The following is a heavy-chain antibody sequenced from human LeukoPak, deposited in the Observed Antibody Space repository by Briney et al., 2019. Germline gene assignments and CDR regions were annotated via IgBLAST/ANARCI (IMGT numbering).Heavy chain of an antibody. D-gene: IGHD6-13*01. Sequence: GASVKVSCKASGYTFTGYYMHWVRQAPGQGLEWMGRINPNSGGTNYAQKFQGRVTMTRDTPISTAYMELSRLRSDDTAVYYCARVGTSSSWYNWFDPWGQGTLVTVSS. CDR1: GYTFTGYY. J-gene: IGHJ5*02. CDR3: ARVGTSSSWYNWFDP. V-gene: IGHV1-2*06. CDR2: INPNSGGT.